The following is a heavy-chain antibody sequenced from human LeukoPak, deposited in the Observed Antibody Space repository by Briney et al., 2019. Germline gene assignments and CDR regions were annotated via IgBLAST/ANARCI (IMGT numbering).Heavy chain of an antibody. D-gene: IGHD6-13*01. Sequence: GGSLRLSCAASGFTFSTYWMHWVRQAPEKGLVWVSRINSDGSSTGYADSVKGRFTISRDNAKNTLYLQMNSLRAEDTAVYYCASQPWTAVAARFDYWGQGTLVTVSS. CDR1: GFTFSTYW. CDR2: INSDGSST. V-gene: IGHV3-74*01. CDR3: ASQPWTAVAARFDY. J-gene: IGHJ4*02.